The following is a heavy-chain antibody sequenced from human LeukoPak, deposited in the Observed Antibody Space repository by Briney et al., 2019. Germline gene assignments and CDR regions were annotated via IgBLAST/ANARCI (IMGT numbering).Heavy chain of an antibody. CDR2: ISTSSSYI. Sequence: PGGSLRLSCAASGFTFSDYNMRWIRQAPGKGLEWVSSISTSSSYIYYADSVKGRFTISRDNAKNSLYLQMNSLRAEDTAVYYCARVGNSGSYFIGYYYMDVWGKGTTVTVSS. D-gene: IGHD1-26*01. CDR3: ARVGNSGSYFIGYYYMDV. V-gene: IGHV3-11*06. CDR1: GFTFSDYN. J-gene: IGHJ6*03.